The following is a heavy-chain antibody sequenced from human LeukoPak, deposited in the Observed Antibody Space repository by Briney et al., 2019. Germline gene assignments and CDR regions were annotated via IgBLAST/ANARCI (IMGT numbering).Heavy chain of an antibody. Sequence: GGSLRLSCAASGFTVSSNYMSWVRQAPGKGLEWVSVIYSGGSTYYADSVKGRFTISRHNSKNTLYLQMNSLRAEDTAVYYCASDSGSYYNDAFDIWDQGTMVTVSS. D-gene: IGHD3-10*01. J-gene: IGHJ3*02. V-gene: IGHV3-53*04. CDR2: IYSGGST. CDR3: ASDSGSYYNDAFDI. CDR1: GFTVSSNY.